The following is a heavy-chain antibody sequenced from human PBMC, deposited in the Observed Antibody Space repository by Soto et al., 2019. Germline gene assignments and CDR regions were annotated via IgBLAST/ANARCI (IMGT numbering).Heavy chain of an antibody. V-gene: IGHV4-59*01. CDR1: GCSISSYY. D-gene: IGHD3-9*01. CDR3: ARDNYDILTGYQYYMDV. CDR2: IYYSAST. Sequence: SETLSLTCTFSGCSISSYYWSWIRQPPGKGLEWIGYIYYSASTNYNPSLKSRVTISVDTSKNQFSLKLSSVTAADTAVYYCARDNYDILTGYQYYMDVWGKGTTVTVSS. J-gene: IGHJ6*03.